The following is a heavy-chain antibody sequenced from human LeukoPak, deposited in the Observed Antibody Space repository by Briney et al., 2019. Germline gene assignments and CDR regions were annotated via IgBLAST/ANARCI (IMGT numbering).Heavy chain of an antibody. V-gene: IGHV3-30*02. J-gene: IGHJ4*02. D-gene: IGHD3-10*01. Sequence: GGSLRLFCAASGFTFSSYGMHWVRQAPGKGLEWLTFIRYDGSNKYYADSVKGRFTISRDNSKNTLYLKMNSRRAEDRVVYYCAKGAKDYYDWGTFYISRDHFIPGWGQGTLVTVSS. CDR2: IRYDGSNK. CDR3: AKGAKDYYDWGTFYISRDHFIPG. CDR1: GFTFSSYG.